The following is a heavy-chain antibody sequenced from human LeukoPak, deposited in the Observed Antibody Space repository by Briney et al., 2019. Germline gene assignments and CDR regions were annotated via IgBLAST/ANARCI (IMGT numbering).Heavy chain of an antibody. Sequence: GGSLRLSCAASGFTFNSYAMYWVRQAPGKGLEWVSGIFGSGGSAHYADSVKGRFTISRDNSKNTVYLQMDSLRVEDTAVYYCAKGSGSGWYRGLDYWGQGTLVTVST. D-gene: IGHD6-19*01. J-gene: IGHJ4*02. CDR3: AKGSGSGWYRGLDY. V-gene: IGHV3-23*01. CDR1: GFTFNSYA. CDR2: IFGSGGSA.